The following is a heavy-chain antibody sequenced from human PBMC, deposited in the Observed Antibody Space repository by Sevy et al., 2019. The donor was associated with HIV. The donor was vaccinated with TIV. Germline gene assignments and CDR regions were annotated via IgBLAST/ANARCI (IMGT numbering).Heavy chain of an antibody. CDR1: GFTFSSYS. CDR3: ARDPEQLVGNYFDY. Sequence: GGSLRLSCAASGFTFSSYSMNWVRQAPGKGLEWVSYISGSSNTKYYADSVKGRFTIFRDNAKNSLYLQMNSLRAEDTAVYYCARDPEQLVGNYFDYWGQGTPVTVSS. V-gene: IGHV3-48*01. D-gene: IGHD6-13*01. CDR2: ISGSSNTK. J-gene: IGHJ4*02.